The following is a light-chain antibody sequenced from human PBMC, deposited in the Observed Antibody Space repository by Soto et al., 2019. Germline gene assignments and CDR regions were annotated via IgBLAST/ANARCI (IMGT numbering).Light chain of an antibody. CDR3: SSYTSSSTVV. J-gene: IGLJ2*01. CDR2: DVS. V-gene: IGLV2-14*03. CDR1: SSDVGGYNY. Sequence: QSALAQPASVSGSPGQSSTISCTGTSSDVGGYNYVSWYQQHPGKAPKLMIYDVSNRPSGVSNRFSGSRSGNTASLTISGRQGEDEADYYCSSYTSSSTVVFGGGTKLTVL.